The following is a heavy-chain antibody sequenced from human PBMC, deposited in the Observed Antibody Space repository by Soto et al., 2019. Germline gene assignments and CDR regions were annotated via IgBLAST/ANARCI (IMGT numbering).Heavy chain of an antibody. CDR2: IRSKPDGGAT. CDR3: ARHPGGGPWFAP. V-gene: IGHV3-15*07. D-gene: IGHD3-10*01. Sequence: EVQLVESGGGLAQPGGSLRLSCAASGFTLSNAWMNWIRQAPGKGLEWVGRIRSKPDGGATEYGAPLQDRFTISREDSENTLYLQINRLKTGDTAVYYCARHPGGGPWFAPWGQGTLVTVSS. CDR1: GFTLSNAW. J-gene: IGHJ5*02.